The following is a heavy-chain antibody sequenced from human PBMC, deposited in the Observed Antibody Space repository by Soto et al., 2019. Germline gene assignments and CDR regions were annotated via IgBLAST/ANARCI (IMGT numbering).Heavy chain of an antibody. J-gene: IGHJ5*02. Sequence: PSETLSLTCSVSDASVSSGDHFWSWIRQHPGEGLEWIGYIYNSRNTYYNPSLKSRVTISVDTSKNQFSLNLSSVTAADTAVYYCARSIDPWGQGTLVTV. CDR3: ARSIDP. CDR2: IYNSRNT. V-gene: IGHV4-31*03. CDR1: DASVSSGDHF.